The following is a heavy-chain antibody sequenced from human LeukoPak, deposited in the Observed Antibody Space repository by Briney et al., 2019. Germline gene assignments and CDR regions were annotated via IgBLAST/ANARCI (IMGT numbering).Heavy chain of an antibody. CDR1: GITFSSHS. D-gene: IGHD4-17*01. J-gene: IGHJ6*03. CDR3: ARDLYDYGFSGYMDV. V-gene: IGHV3-7*01. Sequence: GGSLRLSCAASGITFSSHSMSWVRQAPGKGLEWVANIKQDGSEKYYVDSVKGRFTISRDNAKNSLYLQMNSLRAEDTAVYYCARDLYDYGFSGYMDVWGKGTTVTISS. CDR2: IKQDGSEK.